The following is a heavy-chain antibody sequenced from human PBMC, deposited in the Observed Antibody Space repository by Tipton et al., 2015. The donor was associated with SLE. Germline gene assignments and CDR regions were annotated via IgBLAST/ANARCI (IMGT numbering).Heavy chain of an antibody. CDR3: ARGQDDSSDY. J-gene: IGHJ4*02. D-gene: IGHD3-22*01. CDR2: INHSGST. CDR1: GGSFSGYY. V-gene: IGHV4-34*01. Sequence: LRLSCAVYGGSFSGYYWSWIRQPPGKGLEWIGEINHSGSTNYNPSLKSRVTISVDTSKNQFSLKPSSVTAADTAVYYCARGQDDSSDYWGQGTLLTVSS.